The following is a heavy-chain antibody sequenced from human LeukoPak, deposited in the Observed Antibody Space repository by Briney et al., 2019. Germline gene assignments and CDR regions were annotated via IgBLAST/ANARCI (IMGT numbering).Heavy chain of an antibody. CDR3: ARGPMYSASYNY. Sequence: ASVKVSCKASGYIFTNYDIHWVRQATGQGLEWMAWMNPKSANTGYAQKFQGRVTVTRNTSISTAYMELSGLRPGDTAVYYCARGPMYSASYNYWGQGTLVTVSS. CDR1: GYIFTNYD. V-gene: IGHV1-8*02. CDR2: MNPKSANT. D-gene: IGHD1-26*01. J-gene: IGHJ4*02.